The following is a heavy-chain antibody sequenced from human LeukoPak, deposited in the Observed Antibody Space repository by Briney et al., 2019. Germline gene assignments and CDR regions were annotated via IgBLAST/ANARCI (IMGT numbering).Heavy chain of an antibody. J-gene: IGHJ4*02. CDR3: AKDPKTYSSSSTIDY. D-gene: IGHD6-6*01. CDR2: ISWNSGSI. Sequence: PGGSLRLSCASSGFTFGDYALHWVRQFPGKGLEWVSGISWNSGSIEYVDSVKGRFTISRDNSKNTLYLQMNSLRAEDTAVYYCAKDPKTYSSSSTIDYWGQGTLVTVSS. CDR1: GFTFGDYA. V-gene: IGHV3-9*01.